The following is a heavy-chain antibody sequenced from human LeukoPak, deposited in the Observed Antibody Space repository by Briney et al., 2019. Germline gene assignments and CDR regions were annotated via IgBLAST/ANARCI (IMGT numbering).Heavy chain of an antibody. CDR1: HCAVSTYG. CDR3: ARDLYYYGSGSYYDVFDV. J-gene: IGHJ3*01. Sequence: AASVKVSCKADHCAVSTYGVSCVGRRLRKKNKWMGWISAYKGNTYYAQKLQGRVTMTTDTSTSTAYMELRSLRSDDTAIYYCARDLYYYGSGSYYDVFDVWGQGTMVTVSS. D-gene: IGHD3-10*01. CDR2: ISAYKGNT. V-gene: IGHV1-18*01.